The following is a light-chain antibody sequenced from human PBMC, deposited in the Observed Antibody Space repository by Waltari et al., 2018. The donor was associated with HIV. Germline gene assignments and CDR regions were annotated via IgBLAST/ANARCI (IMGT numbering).Light chain of an antibody. J-gene: IGKJ2*01. CDR2: KVS. CDR3: MQGTHWPYT. Sequence: DVVMTQSPLSLPVTLGQPASLSCRSSQSLVYRDGNTYLIWFQQRPGQSPRRLIYKVSNRDSGVPDRFSGSGSGTDFTLKISRVEAEDVGVYYCMQGTHWPYTFGQGTKLKIK. CDR1: QSLVYRDGNTY. V-gene: IGKV2-30*01.